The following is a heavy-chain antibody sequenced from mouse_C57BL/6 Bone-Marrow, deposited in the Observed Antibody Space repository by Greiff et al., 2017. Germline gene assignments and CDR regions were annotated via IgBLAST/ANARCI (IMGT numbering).Heavy chain of an antibody. CDR3: ARWRLRAMDY. CDR1: GFNFKDYY. Sequence: EVQLQQSGAELVKPGASVKMSCTASGFNFKDYYMHWVKQRTEQGLEWIGRINPEAGGTKYAPKFQGKATITVDTSSSTAYLQLSSLTSEDTAVYYCARWRLRAMDYWGQGTSVTVSS. V-gene: IGHV14-2*01. D-gene: IGHD2-13*01. J-gene: IGHJ4*01. CDR2: INPEAGGT.